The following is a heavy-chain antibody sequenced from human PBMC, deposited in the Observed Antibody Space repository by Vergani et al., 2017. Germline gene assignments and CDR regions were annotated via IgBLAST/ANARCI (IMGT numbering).Heavy chain of an antibody. Sequence: VQLVESGGGLVQPGASVKVSCKVSGYTLTELSMHWVRQAPGKGLEWMGGFDPEDGXTIYAQKFQGRVTITADKSTSTAYMELSSLRSEDTAVYYCARGGYCSGGSCYSYYYYGMDVWGQGTTVTVSS. D-gene: IGHD2-15*01. CDR1: GYTLTELS. CDR2: FDPEDGXT. V-gene: IGHV1-24*01. CDR3: ARGGYCSGGSCYSYYYYGMDV. J-gene: IGHJ6*02.